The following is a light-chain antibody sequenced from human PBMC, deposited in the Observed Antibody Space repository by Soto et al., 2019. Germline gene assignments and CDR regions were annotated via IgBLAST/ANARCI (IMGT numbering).Light chain of an antibody. Sequence: QSALTRPPSASGSPGQSVTISCTGTSSDVGGYNYVSWYQQHPGKAPKLMIYEVSKRPSGVPDRFSGSKSGNTASLTVSGLQAEDEADYYCSSYAGSTYVFXTGTKVTVL. CDR3: SSYAGSTYV. CDR1: SSDVGGYNY. V-gene: IGLV2-8*01. J-gene: IGLJ1*01. CDR2: EVS.